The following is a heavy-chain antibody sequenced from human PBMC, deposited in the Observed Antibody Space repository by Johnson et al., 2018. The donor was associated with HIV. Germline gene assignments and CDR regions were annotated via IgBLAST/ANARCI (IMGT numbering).Heavy chain of an antibody. CDR2: LSGSGYST. CDR1: GFTFSSYG. CDR3: AKGRIGGGSYSAPDPFDV. D-gene: IGHD1-26*01. Sequence: VQPVESGGGLVQPGGSLRLSCAASGFTFSSYGMRWVRQAPGKGLEWVSGLSGSGYSTFYADSVKGRFTISRDNNKDTLYLQMNSLRAEDTAVHYCAKGRIGGGSYSAPDPFDVWGQGTMVTVS. V-gene: IGHV3-23*04. J-gene: IGHJ3*01.